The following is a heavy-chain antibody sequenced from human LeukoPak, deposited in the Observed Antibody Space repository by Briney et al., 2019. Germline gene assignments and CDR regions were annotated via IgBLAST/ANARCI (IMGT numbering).Heavy chain of an antibody. V-gene: IGHV4-59*01. J-gene: IGHJ4*02. CDR2: IYYSGST. D-gene: IGHD3-10*01. CDR3: ATVAVIRGVTYFDY. CDR1: GGSISSYF. Sequence: SETLSLTCTVSGGSISSYFWSWIRQPPGNRLEWIGFIYYSGSTNYNPSLKSRVTISVDTSKNQFSLKLRSVTAADTAVYYCATVAVIRGVTYFDYWGQGTLVTVSS.